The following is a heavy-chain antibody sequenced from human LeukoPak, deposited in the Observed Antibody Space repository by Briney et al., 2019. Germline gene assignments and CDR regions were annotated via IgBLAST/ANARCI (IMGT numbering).Heavy chain of an antibody. J-gene: IGHJ4*02. V-gene: IGHV3-23*01. D-gene: IGHD6-13*01. Sequence: GGSLRLSCAASGFTLSSYAMHWVRQAPGKGLEWVSTISGSDGDTYYADSVKGRFTISRDNSKNTLYLQMNSLRAEDTAVYYCARGRIAEDYWGQGTLVTVSS. CDR2: ISGSDGDT. CDR3: ARGRIAEDY. CDR1: GFTLSSYA.